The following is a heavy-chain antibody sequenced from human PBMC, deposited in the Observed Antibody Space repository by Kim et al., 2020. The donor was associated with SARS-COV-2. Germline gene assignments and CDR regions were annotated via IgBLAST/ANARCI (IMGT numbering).Heavy chain of an antibody. J-gene: IGHJ5*02. CDR3: AKGPIYCSGGSCYPNWFDP. CDR2: ISYDGSNQ. CDR1: GFTFSSYG. D-gene: IGHD2-15*01. Sequence: GGSLRLSCAASGFTFSSYGMHWVRQAPGKGLEWVAVISYDGSNQYYADSMKGRFTISRDNSKNTLYLQMNSLRAADTAVYYCAKGPIYCSGGSCYPNWFDPWGQGTLVTVSS. V-gene: IGHV3-30*18.